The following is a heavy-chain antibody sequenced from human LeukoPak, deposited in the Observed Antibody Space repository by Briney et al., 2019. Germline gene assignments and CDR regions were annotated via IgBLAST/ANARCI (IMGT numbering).Heavy chain of an antibody. CDR3: ARDWEEYCSGGTCPFDF. CDR2: TYYRSKWFN. D-gene: IGHD2-15*01. J-gene: IGHJ4*02. V-gene: IGHV6-1*01. CDR1: GDSVSSNSAA. Sequence: SQTLSLTCAISGDSVSSNSAAWNWIRQSPSRGLEWLGRTYYRSKWFNEYAASVKSRITLNPDTSKNQFSLQLNSVTPEDTAAYYCARDWEEYCSGGTCPFDFWGQGTLVTVSS.